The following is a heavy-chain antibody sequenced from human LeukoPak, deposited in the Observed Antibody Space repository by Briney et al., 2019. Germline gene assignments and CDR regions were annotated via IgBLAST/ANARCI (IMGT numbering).Heavy chain of an antibody. J-gene: IGHJ4*02. CDR1: GGSISTYY. CDR2: IYYSGST. D-gene: IGHD1-14*01. V-gene: IGHV4-59*12. CDR3: ARGFSGFWELDF. Sequence: PPETLSLTCTVSGGSISTYYWSWIRQPPGKGLEWIGYIYYSGSTNYNPSLKSRVTISVDTSKNQFSLKLSSVTAADTGVYFCARGFSGFWELDFWGQGTLVTVSS.